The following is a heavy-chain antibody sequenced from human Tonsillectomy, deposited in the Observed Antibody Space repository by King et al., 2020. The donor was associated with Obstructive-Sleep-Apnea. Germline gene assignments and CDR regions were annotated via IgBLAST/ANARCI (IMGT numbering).Heavy chain of an antibody. J-gene: IGHJ3*02. Sequence: VQLVQSGGGLVHPGGSLRLSCAASGFTVSSKYMSWVRQAPGKGLEWVSVIYSGGSTYYADSVKGRFTISRDNSKNTLYLQMNSLRAEDTAVYYCAREYYYDSSGYPHDAFDIWGQGTMVTVSS. V-gene: IGHV3-66*01. D-gene: IGHD3-22*01. CDR2: IYSGGST. CDR3: AREYYYDSSGYPHDAFDI. CDR1: GFTVSSKY.